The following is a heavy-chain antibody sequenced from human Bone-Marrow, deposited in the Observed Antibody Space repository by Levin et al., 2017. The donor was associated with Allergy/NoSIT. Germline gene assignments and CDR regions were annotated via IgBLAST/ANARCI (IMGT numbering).Heavy chain of an antibody. D-gene: IGHD3-22*01. J-gene: IGHJ4*02. CDR3: AGYDTSGYHSPFHY. Sequence: GGSLRLSCAASGLIFSNYAMNWVRQAPGKGLEWVSQISGSGSNTHYADSVRGRFTFSRDNSNNTVYLQMNSLRADDTAVYYCAGYDTSGYHSPFHYWGQGNLVTVSS. V-gene: IGHV3-23*01. CDR2: ISGSGSNT. CDR1: GLIFSNYA.